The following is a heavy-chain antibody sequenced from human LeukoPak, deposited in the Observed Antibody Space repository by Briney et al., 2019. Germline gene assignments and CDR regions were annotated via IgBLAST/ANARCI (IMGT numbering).Heavy chain of an antibody. V-gene: IGHV4-4*07. CDR2: IYTSGST. J-gene: IGHJ4*02. D-gene: IGHD3-3*01. CDR3: ARETPTIFGVAQGHFDY. Sequence: SETLSLTCTVSGGSISSYYWSWIRQPAGKGLEWIGRIYTSGSTNYNPSLKSRVTMSVDTSKNQFSLKLSSVTAADTAVYYCARETPTIFGVAQGHFDYWGQGTLVTVSS. CDR1: GGSISSYY.